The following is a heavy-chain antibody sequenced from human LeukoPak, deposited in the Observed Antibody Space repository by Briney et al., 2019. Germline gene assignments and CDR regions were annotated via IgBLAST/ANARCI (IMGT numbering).Heavy chain of an antibody. V-gene: IGHV3-21*01. CDR2: FSITGTYV. J-gene: IGHJ3*02. CDR3: ARASSKQLAGYLPDGFDI. D-gene: IGHD3-9*01. Sequence: KPWISLRLSCAASGFSFSSYGMHWVRLAPGKGLEWVSSFSITGTYVYYADSVKGRFTISRDNAKNSLSLQMNSLRADDAAVYYCARASSKQLAGYLPDGFDIWGQGTMVTVCS. CDR1: GFSFSSYG.